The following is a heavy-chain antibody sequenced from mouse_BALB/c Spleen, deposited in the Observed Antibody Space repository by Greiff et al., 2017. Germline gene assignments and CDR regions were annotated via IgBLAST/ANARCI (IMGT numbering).Heavy chain of an antibody. CDR3: ASFDGYPGFFDY. V-gene: IGHV1-82*01. CDR2: IYPGDGDT. Sequence: VQLQQSGPELVKPGASVKISCKASGYAFSSSWMNWVKQRPGQGLEWIGRIYPGDGDTNYNGKFKGKATLTADKSSSTAYMQLSSLTSVDSAVYFCASFDGYPGFFDYWGQGTTLTVSS. J-gene: IGHJ2*01. CDR1: GYAFSSSW. D-gene: IGHD2-3*01.